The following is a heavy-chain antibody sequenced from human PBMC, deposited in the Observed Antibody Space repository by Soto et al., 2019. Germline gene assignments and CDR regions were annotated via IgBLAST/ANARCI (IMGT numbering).Heavy chain of an antibody. CDR3: ASSYYHDRNGFSYLDY. CDR2: IIPIFGTA. Sequence: GASVKVSCKASGGTFSSYAISWVRQAPGQGLEWMGGIIPIFGTANYAQKFQGRVTITADESTSTAYMELSSLRSEDTAVYYCASSYYHDRNGFSYLDYSGQGSPVTV. D-gene: IGHD3-22*01. V-gene: IGHV1-69*13. J-gene: IGHJ4*02. CDR1: GGTFSSYA.